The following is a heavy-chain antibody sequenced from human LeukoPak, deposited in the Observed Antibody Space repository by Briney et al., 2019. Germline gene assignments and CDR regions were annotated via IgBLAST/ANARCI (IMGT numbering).Heavy chain of an antibody. CDR3: ARVPCGGDCYRWDY. Sequence: GGSLRLSCAASGFTFSNYWMTWVRQAPGKGLDWVANIRQDGSDKYYVDSVKGRFTISRDNAKNSLYLQMNSLRPEDTAVYYCARVPCGGDCYRWDYWGQGTLVTVSS. CDR1: GFTFSNYW. V-gene: IGHV3-7*01. D-gene: IGHD2-21*02. J-gene: IGHJ4*02. CDR2: IRQDGSDK.